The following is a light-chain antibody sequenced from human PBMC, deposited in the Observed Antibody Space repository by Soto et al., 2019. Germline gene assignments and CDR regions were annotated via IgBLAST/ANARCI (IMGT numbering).Light chain of an antibody. CDR3: QQYGSSPYT. V-gene: IGKV3-20*01. J-gene: IGKJ2*01. CDR2: GAS. Sequence: EILLTQSPGTLSLSPGERATLSCRASQSVRNNYLAWYQQKPGQAPRLLIYGASGRATGIPDRISGSGSGTDFTLSISRLEPEDFAVYYCQQYGSSPYTFGQGTKLEI. CDR1: QSVRNNY.